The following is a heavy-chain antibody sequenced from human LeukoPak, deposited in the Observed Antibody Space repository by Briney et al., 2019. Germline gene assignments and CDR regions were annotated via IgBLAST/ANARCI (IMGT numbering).Heavy chain of an antibody. V-gene: IGHV3-21*01. CDR1: GFTSSSYS. Sequence: GGSLRLSCAASGFTSSSYSMNWVRQAPGKGLEWVSSISSSSSYIYYADSVKGRFTISRDNAKNSLYLQMNSLRAEDTAVYYCARLVVVPAASGAFDIWGQGTMVTVSS. CDR2: ISSSSSYI. D-gene: IGHD2-2*01. J-gene: IGHJ3*02. CDR3: ARLVVVPAASGAFDI.